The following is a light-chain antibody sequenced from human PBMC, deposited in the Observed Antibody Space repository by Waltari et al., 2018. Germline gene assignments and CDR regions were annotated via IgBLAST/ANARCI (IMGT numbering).Light chain of an antibody. CDR3: QQYNNWPPLT. CDR2: GAS. V-gene: IGKV3-15*01. J-gene: IGKJ4*01. Sequence: EIVMTQSPATLSVSPGERATLSCRASQSVSSSLAWYQQKPGQAPRLLIYGASTRATGIPARFSGSGSETEFTLTISSLQSEDFAGYYCQQYNNWPPLTFGGGTKVEIK. CDR1: QSVSSS.